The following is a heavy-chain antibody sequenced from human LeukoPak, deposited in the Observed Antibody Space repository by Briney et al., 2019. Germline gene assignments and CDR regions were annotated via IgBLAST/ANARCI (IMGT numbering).Heavy chain of an antibody. CDR1: GYTFTSYY. J-gene: IGHJ3*02. CDR2: INPTGGST. V-gene: IGHV1-46*01. D-gene: IGHD7-27*01. CDR3: ANGEPGDTPVDI. Sequence: ASVKVSCKASGYTFTSYYMHWVRQAPGQGLAWMGLINPTGGSTGYAQKFQGRVTMTRDMSTSTDYMELSSLRAEDTAVYYCANGEPGDTPVDIWGQGTMVTVSS.